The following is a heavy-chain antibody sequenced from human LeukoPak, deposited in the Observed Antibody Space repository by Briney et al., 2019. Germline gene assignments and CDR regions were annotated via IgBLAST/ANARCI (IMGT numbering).Heavy chain of an antibody. J-gene: IGHJ4*02. CDR1: GGSIINYY. CDR2: IHYTGST. V-gene: IGHV4-59*01. D-gene: IGHD3-10*01. CDR3: ARVFGSGSLDY. Sequence: SETLSLTYTVSGGSIINYYWSWIRQPPGKGLEWIGFIHYTGSTNYNPSLKSRVTISVDTSKNQFSLKLSSVTAADTAVYYCARVFGSGSLDYWGQETLVTVSS.